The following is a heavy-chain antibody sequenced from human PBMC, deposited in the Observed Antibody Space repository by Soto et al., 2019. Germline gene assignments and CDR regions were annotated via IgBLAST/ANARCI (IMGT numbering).Heavy chain of an antibody. CDR1: GFTFSSYA. J-gene: IGHJ4*02. V-gene: IGHV3-23*01. CDR2: ISGSGGST. CDR3: AKGSRGGYYHDSSGYPRSHFDY. D-gene: IGHD3-22*01. Sequence: GGSLRLSCAASGFTFSSYAMSWVRQAPGKGLEWVSAISGSGGSTYYADSVKGRFTISRDNSKNTLYLQMNSLRAEDTAVYYCAKGSRGGYYHDSSGYPRSHFDYWGQGTLVTVSS.